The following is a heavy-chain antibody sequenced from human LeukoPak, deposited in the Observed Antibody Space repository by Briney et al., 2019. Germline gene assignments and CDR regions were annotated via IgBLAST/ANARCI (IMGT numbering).Heavy chain of an antibody. CDR1: GYTFTSYG. CDR3: ARGGRYCSSTSCYSYYYMDV. D-gene: IGHD2-2*01. V-gene: IGHV1-18*01. Sequence: ASVKVSCKASGYTFTSYGISWVRQAPGQGLEWMGWISAYNGNTNYAQKLQGRVTMTTDTSTSTAYMELRSLRSDDTAVYYCARGGRYCSSTSCYSYYYMDVWGKGTTVTVSS. CDR2: ISAYNGNT. J-gene: IGHJ6*03.